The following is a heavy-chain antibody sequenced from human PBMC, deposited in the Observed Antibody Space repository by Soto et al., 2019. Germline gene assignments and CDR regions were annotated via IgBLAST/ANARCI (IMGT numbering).Heavy chain of an antibody. CDR3: ARIPVYYDSSGYQAGWYFDL. CDR2: ISSSSSTI. CDR1: GFTFSSYS. Sequence: GGSLRLSCAASGFTFSSYSMNWVRQAPGKGLEWVSYISSSSSTIYYADSVKGRFTISRDNAKNSLYLQMNSLRDEDTAVYYCARIPVYYDSSGYQAGWYFDLWGRGTLVTVSS. V-gene: IGHV3-48*02. D-gene: IGHD3-22*01. J-gene: IGHJ2*01.